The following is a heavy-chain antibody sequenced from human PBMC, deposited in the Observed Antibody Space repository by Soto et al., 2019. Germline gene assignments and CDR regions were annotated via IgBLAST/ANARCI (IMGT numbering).Heavy chain of an antibody. V-gene: IGHV4-31*03. J-gene: IGHJ5*02. CDR2: IYYSGST. CDR3: ASHVAEVDFRNVSQVWFDP. CDR1: GGSISSGGYY. Sequence: PSETLSLTCTVSGGSISSGGYYWSWIRQHPGKGLEWIGYIYYSGSTYYNPSLKSRVTISVDTSKNQFSLKLSSVTAADTAVYYCASHVAEVDFRNVSQVWFDPWGQGTLVTVSS. D-gene: IGHD3-3*01.